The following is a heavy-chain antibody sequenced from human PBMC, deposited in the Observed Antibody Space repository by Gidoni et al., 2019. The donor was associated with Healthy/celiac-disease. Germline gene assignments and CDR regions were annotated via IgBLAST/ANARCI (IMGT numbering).Heavy chain of an antibody. CDR1: GFTFGSHW. CDR2: INSDGGST. Sequence: EVQLVESGGGLVQPGGSLRFSGAASGFTFGSHWMHWVRQAPGKGLVWVSRINSDGGSTSYADSVKGRFTISRDNAKNTLYLQMNSLRAEDTAVYYCARGARPVERSYWYFDLWGRGTLVTVSS. CDR3: ARGARPVERSYWYFDL. J-gene: IGHJ2*01. V-gene: IGHV3-74*01. D-gene: IGHD1-1*01.